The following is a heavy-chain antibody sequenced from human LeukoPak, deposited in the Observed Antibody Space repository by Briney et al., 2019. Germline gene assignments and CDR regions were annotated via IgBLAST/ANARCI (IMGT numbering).Heavy chain of an antibody. CDR3: ARSFLSIAAAATDY. CDR1: GFTFSSYS. Sequence: PGGSLRLSCAATGFTFSSYSMNWVRQAPGKGLEWVSSISSSSSYIYYADSVKGRFTISRDNAKNSLYLQMNSLRAEDTAVYYCARSFLSIAAAATDYWGQGTLVTVSS. CDR2: ISSSSSYI. D-gene: IGHD6-13*01. V-gene: IGHV3-21*01. J-gene: IGHJ4*02.